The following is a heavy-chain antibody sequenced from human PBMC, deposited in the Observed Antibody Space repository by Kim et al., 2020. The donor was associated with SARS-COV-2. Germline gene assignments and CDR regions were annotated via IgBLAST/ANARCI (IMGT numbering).Heavy chain of an antibody. V-gene: IGHV5-10-1*01. J-gene: IGHJ3*02. Sequence: GESLKISCKGSGYSFTSYWISWVRQMPGKGLEWMGRIDPSDSYTNYSPSFQGHVTISADKSISTAYLQWSSLKASDTAMYYCARPTNWNDYAFDIWGQGTMVTVSS. CDR2: IDPSDSYT. D-gene: IGHD1-1*01. CDR3: ARPTNWNDYAFDI. CDR1: GYSFTSYW.